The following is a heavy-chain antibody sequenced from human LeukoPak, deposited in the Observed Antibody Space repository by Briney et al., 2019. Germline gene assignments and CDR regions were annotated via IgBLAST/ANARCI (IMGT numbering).Heavy chain of an antibody. CDR3: ARGGYDDYYYYGMDV. J-gene: IGHJ6*02. D-gene: IGHD5-12*01. CDR1: GFTFSSYW. CDR2: INSDGSST. V-gene: IGHV3-74*01. Sequence: GGSLRLSCAASGFTFSSYWMRWVRQAPGKGLVWVSRINSDGSSTSYADSVKGRFTISRDNAKNTLYLQMNSLRAEDTAVYYCARGGYDDYYYYGMDVWGQGTTVTVSS.